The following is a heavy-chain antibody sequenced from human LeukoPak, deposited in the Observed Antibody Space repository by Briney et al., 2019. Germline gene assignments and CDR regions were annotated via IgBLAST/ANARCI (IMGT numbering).Heavy chain of an antibody. CDR2: INAGNGNT. CDR3: ARGHRYYSSSGSYLRRDSWFDP. CDR1: GYTFTTYV. V-gene: IGHV1-3*03. D-gene: IGHD3-10*01. J-gene: IGHJ5*02. Sequence: ASVKVSCKASGYTFTTYVMHWVRQAPGQRLEWMGWINAGNGNTKYSQEFQGRVAITRDTSASTVYMELSSLRSEDMAVYYCARGHRYYSSSGSYLRRDSWFDPWGQGTLVTVSS.